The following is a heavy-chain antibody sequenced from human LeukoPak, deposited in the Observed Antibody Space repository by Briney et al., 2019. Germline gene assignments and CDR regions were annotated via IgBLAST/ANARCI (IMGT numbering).Heavy chain of an antibody. D-gene: IGHD3-10*01. CDR3: ARAGGEVRGILWFGELWA. Sequence: LRLSCAASGFTFSNYAMSWVRQAPGKGLERIGYFYHSGSTYYNPSLKSRVTISVDRSKNQFSLKLSSVTAADTAVYYCARAGGEVRGILWFGELWAWGQGTMVTVSS. V-gene: IGHV4-30-2*01. J-gene: IGHJ3*01. CDR2: FYHSGST. CDR1: GFTFSNYA.